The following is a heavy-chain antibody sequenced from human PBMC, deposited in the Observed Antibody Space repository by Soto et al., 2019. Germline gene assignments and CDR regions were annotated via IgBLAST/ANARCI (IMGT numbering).Heavy chain of an antibody. CDR2: IFANGHT. CDR1: GGSISEKY. Sequence: PSETLSLTCIVSGGSISEKYWNWVRQPPGKGLEWIGLIFANGHTDYNPSLKSRVTMSVDASKNQFSLRLTSMTAADTAVYYCVASLAASGLNWLDPWSRGTLVTVSS. V-gene: IGHV4-4*07. D-gene: IGHD6-13*01. CDR3: VASLAASGLNWLDP. J-gene: IGHJ5*02.